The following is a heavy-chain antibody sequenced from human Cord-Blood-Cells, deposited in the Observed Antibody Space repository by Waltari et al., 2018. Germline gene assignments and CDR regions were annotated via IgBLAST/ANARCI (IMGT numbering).Heavy chain of an antibody. Sequence: QVQLVQSGAEVKKPGSSVKVSCKASDGTFSCYAISWVRQAPGQGLEWMGWIIPIFGTANDAQKFQGRVTITADESTSTAYMELSSLRSEDTAVYYCARVGGYFDYWGQGTLVTVSS. D-gene: IGHD3-22*01. CDR1: DGTFSCYA. CDR3: ARVGGYFDY. J-gene: IGHJ4*02. CDR2: IIPIFGTA. V-gene: IGHV1-69*01.